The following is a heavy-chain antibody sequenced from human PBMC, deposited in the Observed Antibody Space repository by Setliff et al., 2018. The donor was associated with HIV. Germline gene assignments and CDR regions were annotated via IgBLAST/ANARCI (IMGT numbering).Heavy chain of an antibody. V-gene: IGHV1-8*01. CDR2: INPGTGNT. CDR1: GYDFKIYD. Sequence: ASVKVSCKASGYDFKIYDINWVRQVAGQGLEWMGWINPGTGNTGYPQNFSGRVTMTRNTSINTVYMELSSLRSEDTATYFCARGKIPSWRLTMFDFWGQGTPVTVSS. D-gene: IGHD1-1*01. CDR3: ARGKIPSWRLTMFDF. J-gene: IGHJ4*02.